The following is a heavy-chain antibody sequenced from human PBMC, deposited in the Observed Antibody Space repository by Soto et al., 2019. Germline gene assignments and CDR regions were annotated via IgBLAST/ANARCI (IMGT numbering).Heavy chain of an antibody. V-gene: IGHV4-59*01. CDR1: GGSSSYY. CDR3: ARGGGEDV. J-gene: IGHJ6*02. D-gene: IGHD3-10*01. CDR2: IYYSGST. Sequence: QVQLQESGPGLVKPSETLSLTCTVSGGSSSYYWSWIRQPPGKGLEWIGYIYYSGSTNYNPSLKSRVTISVDTSKNQFSLKLSSVTAADTAVYYCARGGGEDVWGQGTTVTVSS.